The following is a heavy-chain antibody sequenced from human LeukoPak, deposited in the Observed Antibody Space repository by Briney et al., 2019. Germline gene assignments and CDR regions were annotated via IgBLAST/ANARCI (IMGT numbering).Heavy chain of an antibody. CDR1: GGSISSGDYY. V-gene: IGHV4-30-4*01. Sequence: SETLSLTCTVFGGSISSGDYYWSWIRQPPGKGLEWIGYIYYSGSTYYNPSLKSRVTISVDTSKNQFSLKLSSVTAADTAVYYCARDSPYYYDSSGYYPRWYFDYWGQGTLVTVSS. J-gene: IGHJ4*02. CDR3: ARDSPYYYDSSGYYPRWYFDY. CDR2: IYYSGST. D-gene: IGHD3-22*01.